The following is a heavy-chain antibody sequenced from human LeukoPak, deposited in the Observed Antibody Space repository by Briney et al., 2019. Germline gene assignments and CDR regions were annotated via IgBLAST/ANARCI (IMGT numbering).Heavy chain of an antibody. Sequence: PSETLSLTCAVYGGSFSGYYWSWIRQPPGKGLEWIGEINHSGSTNYNPSLKSRVTISVDTSKNQFSLKLSSVTAADTAVYYCARGQRGWNYGRYYYYGMDVWGQGTTVTVSS. V-gene: IGHV4-34*01. J-gene: IGHJ6*02. CDR3: ARGQRGWNYGRYYYYGMDV. CDR2: INHSGST. D-gene: IGHD1-7*01. CDR1: GGSFSGYY.